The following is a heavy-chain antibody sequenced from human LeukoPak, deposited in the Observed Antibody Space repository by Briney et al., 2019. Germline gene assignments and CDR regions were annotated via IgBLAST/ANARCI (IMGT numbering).Heavy chain of an antibody. CDR3: AKDTPEYDFWSGYYTNRNYFDY. J-gene: IGHJ4*02. Sequence: GGSLRLYCAASGFTFSSYAMSWVRQAPGKGLEWVSAISGSGGSTYYADSVKGRFTISRDNSKNTLYLQMNSLRAEDTAVYYCAKDTPEYDFWSGYYTNRNYFDYWGQGTLVTVSS. CDR2: ISGSGGST. V-gene: IGHV3-23*01. D-gene: IGHD3-3*01. CDR1: GFTFSSYA.